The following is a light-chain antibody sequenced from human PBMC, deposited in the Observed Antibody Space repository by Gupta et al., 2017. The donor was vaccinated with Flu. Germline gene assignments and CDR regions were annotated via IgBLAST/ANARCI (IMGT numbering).Light chain of an antibody. Sequence: DIQMTQSPSTLSASVGDRVTITCRASQSISSWLAWYQQKPGKAPKLLIYKASSLESGVPSRFSGSGSGTEFTLTINSLQPDDFATDYCQQYNTYWTFGQGTKVEIK. CDR1: QSISSW. V-gene: IGKV1-5*03. CDR3: QQYNTYWT. J-gene: IGKJ1*01. CDR2: KAS.